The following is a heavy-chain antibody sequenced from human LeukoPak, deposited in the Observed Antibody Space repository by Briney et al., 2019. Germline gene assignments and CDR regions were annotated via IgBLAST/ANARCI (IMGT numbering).Heavy chain of an antibody. CDR3: ARARALYYDSSGYYADY. J-gene: IGHJ4*02. Sequence: SETLSLTCAVYGGSFSGYYWSWIRQPPGKGLEWIGEINHSGSTNYNPSLKSRVTISVDTSKNQFSLKLSSVTAADTAVYYCARARALYYDSSGYYADYWGQGTLVTVSS. V-gene: IGHV4-34*01. CDR2: INHSGST. D-gene: IGHD3-22*01. CDR1: GGSFSGYY.